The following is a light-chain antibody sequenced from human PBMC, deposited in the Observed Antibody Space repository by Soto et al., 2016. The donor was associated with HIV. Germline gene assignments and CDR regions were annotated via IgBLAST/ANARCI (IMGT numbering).Light chain of an antibody. CDR1: NLGNKF. Sequence: SYELTQSPSMSVSPGQTATITCSGDNLGNKFVCWYQQKSGQSPVLVIYEDNRRPSGIPERFSGSNSGSTATLTISGTQAIDEASYYCHTWDKNIGVFGDGTTLSVL. CDR3: HTWDKNIGV. V-gene: IGLV3-1*01. J-gene: IGLJ3*02. CDR2: EDN.